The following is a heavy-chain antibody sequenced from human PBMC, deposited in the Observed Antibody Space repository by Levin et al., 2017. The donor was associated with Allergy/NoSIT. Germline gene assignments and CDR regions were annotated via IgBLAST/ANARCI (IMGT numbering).Heavy chain of an antibody. V-gene: IGHV4-31*03. Sequence: SQTLSLTCTVSGDSISSGHYYWSWIRQPPGMGLEWIGHSYFSGTAYYNPSLTSRLTIPVDTSQNQFSLKLSSVTAADTAVYYCARVRNAGGRGWFDSWGQGTLVTVSS. CDR1: GDSISSGHYY. CDR2: SYFSGTA. D-gene: IGHD2-8*02. CDR3: ARVRNAGGRGWFDS. J-gene: IGHJ5*01.